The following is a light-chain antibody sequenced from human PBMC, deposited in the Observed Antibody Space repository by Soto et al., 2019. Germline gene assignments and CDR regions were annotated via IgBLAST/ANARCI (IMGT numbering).Light chain of an antibody. CDR1: QSLVYRDGNTH. V-gene: IGKV2-30*01. Sequence: DVVMTQSPLSLPVTLGQPASISCSSSQSLVYRDGNTHLSWFHQRPDQSPRILIYKVSNRDSGVPDRFSGSGSGTYFTLQISRVEAEDVGVYYCMQGTHWPPVTFGQGTKVEI. CDR3: MQGTHWPPVT. CDR2: KVS. J-gene: IGKJ1*01.